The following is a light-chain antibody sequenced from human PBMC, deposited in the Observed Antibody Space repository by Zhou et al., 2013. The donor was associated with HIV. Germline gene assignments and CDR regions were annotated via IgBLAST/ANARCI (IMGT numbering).Light chain of an antibody. J-gene: IGKJ4*01. Sequence: EIVLTQSPGTLSLSPGERATLSCRASQSVSSSYLAWYQQKPGQAPRLLIYGASTRATGIPARFSGSGSGTEFTLTISSLQSEDFAVYYCQQYNNWPITFGGGTKVEIK. CDR2: GAS. V-gene: IGKV3D-15*01. CDR3: QQYNNWPIT. CDR1: QSVSSSY.